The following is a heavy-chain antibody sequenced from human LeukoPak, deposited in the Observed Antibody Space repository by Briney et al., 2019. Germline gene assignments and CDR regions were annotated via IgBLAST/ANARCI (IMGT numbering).Heavy chain of an antibody. D-gene: IGHD6-13*01. CDR1: GYTFTSYH. J-gene: IGHJ4*02. CDR2: INPSGGST. CDR3: AKLAAAGTAHYYFDY. V-gene: IGHV1-46*01. Sequence: ASVKVSCKASGYTFTSYHMHWVRQAPGQGLEIMGIINPSGGSTTYAQKFQGRVTMTRDTSTGTVYMELSSLRSEDTAVYYCAKLAAAGTAHYYFDYWGQGTLVTVSS.